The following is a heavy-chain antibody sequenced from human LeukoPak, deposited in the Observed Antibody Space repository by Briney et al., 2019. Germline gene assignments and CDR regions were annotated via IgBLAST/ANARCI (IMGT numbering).Heavy chain of an antibody. CDR3: ARDRITATILAFDY. V-gene: IGHV4-34*01. J-gene: IGHJ4*02. CDR2: INHSGST. Sequence: PSETLSLTCAVYGGSFSGYYWSWIRQPPGKGLEWIGKINHSGSTNYNPSLKSRVTISVDTSKNQFSLKLSSVTAADTAVYYCARDRITATILAFDYWGQGTLVTVSS. D-gene: IGHD1-20*01. CDR1: GGSFSGYY.